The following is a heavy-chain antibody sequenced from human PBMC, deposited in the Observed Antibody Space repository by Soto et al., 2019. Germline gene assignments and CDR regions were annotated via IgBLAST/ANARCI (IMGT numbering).Heavy chain of an antibody. CDR2: ISGYNGNT. J-gene: IGHJ6*02. CDR3: ARECPAPYYYDGRDV. CDR1: GYSFTTYG. V-gene: IGHV1-18*01. Sequence: QVQMVQSSGEEKKPGASVKVYCKTSGYSFTTYGIRWVRQAPGQALEWMGWISGYNGNTNYAQNIQARVTMTTDTATSTAYMEMRSLISHDTAVYYCARECPAPYYYDGRDVWGQGSTVTVSS.